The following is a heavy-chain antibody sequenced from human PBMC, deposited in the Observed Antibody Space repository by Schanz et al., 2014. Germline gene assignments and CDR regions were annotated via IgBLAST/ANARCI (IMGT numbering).Heavy chain of an antibody. Sequence: EVQLVESGGGLIQPGGSLRLSCAASGFNFITFAMSWVRQAPGKGPEWVSAIGGDASRTYYADSVKGRFTISRDNSKSTLYLQMNSLRADDTAVYYCAKHLYQYNYYGMDVWGQGTTVTVSS. V-gene: IGHV3-23*04. J-gene: IGHJ6*02. CDR1: GFNFITFA. D-gene: IGHD2-2*02. CDR3: AKHLYQYNYYGMDV. CDR2: IGGDASRT.